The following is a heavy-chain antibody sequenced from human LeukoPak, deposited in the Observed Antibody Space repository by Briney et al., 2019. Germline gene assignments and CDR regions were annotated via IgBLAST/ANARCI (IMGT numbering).Heavy chain of an antibody. CDR1: GYTFTGYY. CDR3: ARKEGYYDSSGYYYDY. Sequence: ASVKVSCKASGYTFTGYYMHWVRQAPGQGLEWMGWINPNSGGTNYAQKFQGRVTMTRGTSISTAYMELSRLRSDDTAVYYCARKEGYYDSSGYYYDYWGQGTLVTVSS. V-gene: IGHV1-2*02. D-gene: IGHD3-22*01. CDR2: INPNSGGT. J-gene: IGHJ4*02.